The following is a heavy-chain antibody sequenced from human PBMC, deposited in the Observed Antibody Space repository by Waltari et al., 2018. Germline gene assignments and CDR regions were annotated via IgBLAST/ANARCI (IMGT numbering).Heavy chain of an antibody. CDR2: ISYDGSNE. J-gene: IGHJ4*02. V-gene: IGHV3-30*02. CDR1: GFNFTLFG. D-gene: IGHD1-1*01. Sequence: QVHLVESGGGVVQPGGSLRRSGAARGFNFTLFGMHWVRQAQSKVLDWVSFISYDGSNENYADSVKGRFTMSRDNSKKMLYVQMNNLRAEDSAVYYCVKGNEIDYWGQGTLVTVSS. CDR3: VKGNEIDY.